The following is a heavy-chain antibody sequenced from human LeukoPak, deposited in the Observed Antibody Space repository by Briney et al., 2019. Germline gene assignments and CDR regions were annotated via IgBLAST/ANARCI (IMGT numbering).Heavy chain of an antibody. Sequence: GGSLRLSCSASGFAFSNYGVHWVRQAPGKGLEWVAVIWYDGSYKYYADSVKGRFTISRDNSKNTLYLQMSSLRAEDTAVYYCARDYASDYWGQGTLVTVSS. V-gene: IGHV3-33*01. CDR3: ARDYASDY. CDR2: IWYDGSYK. CDR1: GFAFSNYG. D-gene: IGHD3-10*01. J-gene: IGHJ4*02.